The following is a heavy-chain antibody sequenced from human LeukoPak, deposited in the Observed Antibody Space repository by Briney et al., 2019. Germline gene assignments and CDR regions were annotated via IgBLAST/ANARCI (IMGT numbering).Heavy chain of an antibody. V-gene: IGHV4-59*06. D-gene: IGHD2-15*01. Sequence: SETLSLTCTVSGGSISSYYWSWIRQHPGKGLEWIGYIYYSGSTYYNPSLKSRVTISVDTSKNQFSLKLSSVTAADTAVYYCAREVCSGGSCVWFDPWGQGTLVTVSS. CDR3: AREVCSGGSCVWFDP. CDR1: GGSISSYY. J-gene: IGHJ5*02. CDR2: IYYSGST.